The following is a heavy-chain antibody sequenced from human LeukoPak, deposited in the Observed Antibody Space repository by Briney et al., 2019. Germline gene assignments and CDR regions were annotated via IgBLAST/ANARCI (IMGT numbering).Heavy chain of an antibody. CDR2: IIPIFGTA. Sequence: SVKVSCKASGGTFSSYAISWVRQAPGQGLEWMGGIIPIFGTANYAQKFQGRVTITTDESTSTAYMELSSLRSEDTAVYYCARAVAAHSWFDPWGQGTLVTVSS. J-gene: IGHJ5*02. CDR1: GGTFSSYA. V-gene: IGHV1-69*05. CDR3: ARAVAAHSWFDP. D-gene: IGHD6-13*01.